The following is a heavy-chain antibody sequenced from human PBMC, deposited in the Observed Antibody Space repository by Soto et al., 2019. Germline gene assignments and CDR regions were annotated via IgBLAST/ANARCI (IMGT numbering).Heavy chain of an antibody. V-gene: IGHV1-69*01. Sequence: QVQLVQSGAEVKKPGSSVKVSCKTSGGSFSNYAVNWVRQAPGQGLEWMGGIIPIFATPSYAQKFQGRVTIIADESTSTAFMELSSLSSDDTAVYYCARGREMATIKFSFDSCGQGTLVTVSS. CDR2: IIPIFATP. CDR1: GGSFSNYA. D-gene: IGHD5-12*01. CDR3: ARGREMATIKFSFDS. J-gene: IGHJ4*02.